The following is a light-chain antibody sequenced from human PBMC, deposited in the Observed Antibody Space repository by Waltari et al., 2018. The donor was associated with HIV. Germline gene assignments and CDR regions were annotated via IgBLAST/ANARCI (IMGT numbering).Light chain of an antibody. Sequence: SYVLTQAPSVSVAPGQTARIPCGGTNIGSRSEHWYQQKPGQAPVLVVYDDSDRPSGIPERFSGFNSENTATLTISRVGAGDEADYYCQVWDNTINHVIFGGGTKLTVL. V-gene: IGLV3-21*02. CDR3: QVWDNTINHVI. CDR1: NIGSRS. J-gene: IGLJ2*01. CDR2: DDS.